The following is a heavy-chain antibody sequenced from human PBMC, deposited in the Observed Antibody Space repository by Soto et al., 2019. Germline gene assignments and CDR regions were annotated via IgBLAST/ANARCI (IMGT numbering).Heavy chain of an antibody. Sequence: QVQLVQSGAEVKKPGASVKVSCKASGYTFTSYGISWVRQAPGQGLEWMGWISAYNGNTNYAQKLQGRVTMTTDTATSTAYMELRSLRSDDTAVDYCARSGCSGGSCYSYYFDYWGQGTLVTVSS. J-gene: IGHJ4*02. CDR1: GYTFTSYG. CDR2: ISAYNGNT. D-gene: IGHD2-15*01. V-gene: IGHV1-18*01. CDR3: ARSGCSGGSCYSYYFDY.